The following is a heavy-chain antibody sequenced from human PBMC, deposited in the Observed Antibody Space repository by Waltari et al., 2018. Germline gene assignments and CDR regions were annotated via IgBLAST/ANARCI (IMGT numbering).Heavy chain of an antibody. CDR1: GVSISSYY. V-gene: IGHV4-59*01. J-gene: IGHJ3*02. Sequence: QVQLQESGPGLVKPSETLSLMCTVSGVSISSYYWSWIRQPPGKGLEWLGYMYYNGDTNYNPSLKSRVTTSIDTSKNQFSLKLNSVTAADTAVDYCARVGGYPLGVFDIWGQGAMVTVSS. D-gene: IGHD3-22*01. CDR3: ARVGGYPLGVFDI. CDR2: MYYNGDT.